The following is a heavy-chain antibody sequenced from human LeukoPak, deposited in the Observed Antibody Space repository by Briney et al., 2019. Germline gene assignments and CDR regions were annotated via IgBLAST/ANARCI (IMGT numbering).Heavy chain of an antibody. Sequence: ASVKVSCKTSGYTSTDYFMHWVRQAPGQGLEWMGRINPNSGGTNYAQKFQGRVTMTRDTSINTAYMELSRLRSDDTAMYYCARGGLPHFYYYMDVWGKGTTVTISS. V-gene: IGHV1-2*06. CDR3: ARGGLPHFYYYMDV. J-gene: IGHJ6*03. CDR1: GYTSTDYF. CDR2: INPNSGGT.